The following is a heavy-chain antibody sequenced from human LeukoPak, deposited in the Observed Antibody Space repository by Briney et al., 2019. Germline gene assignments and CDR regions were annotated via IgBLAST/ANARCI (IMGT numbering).Heavy chain of an antibody. CDR1: GYSFTSYW. Sequence: GESLKISFKGSGYSFTSYWIGWVRQMPGKGLEWMGIICPGDSDTRYSPSFQGHVTISADKSISTACLQWSSLKASDSAMYYCARRVSGSYHVDYWGQGTLVTVSS. CDR3: ARRVSGSYHVDY. V-gene: IGHV5-51*01. D-gene: IGHD3-10*01. CDR2: ICPGDSDT. J-gene: IGHJ4*02.